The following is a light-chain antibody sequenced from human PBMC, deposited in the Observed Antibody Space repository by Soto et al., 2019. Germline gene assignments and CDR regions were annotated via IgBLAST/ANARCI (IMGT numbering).Light chain of an antibody. J-gene: IGKJ2*01. V-gene: IGKV3-20*01. Sequence: EIVLTQSPGTLSLSPGERATLSCRASQSVSSNFLAWYQQKPGQAPRLLIYGASSRATGISDRFSGSGSGTDFTLTSSRLEPEDFAAYYCHQYGGSPPDTFGQGTKLEIK. CDR2: GAS. CDR1: QSVSSNF. CDR3: HQYGGSPPDT.